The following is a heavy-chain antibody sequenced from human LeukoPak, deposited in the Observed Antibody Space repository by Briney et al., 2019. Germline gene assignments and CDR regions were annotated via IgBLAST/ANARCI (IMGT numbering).Heavy chain of an antibody. CDR3: ARPIYDFWSGYYNY. CDR2: INPNSGGT. CDR1: GYTFTGYY. V-gene: IGHV1-2*06. J-gene: IGHJ4*02. Sequence: ASVKVSCKASGYTFTGYYMHWVRQAPGQGLEWMGRINPNSGGTNYAQKFRGRVTMTRDTSISTAYMELSRLRSDDTAVYYCARPIYDFWSGYYNYWGQGTLVTVSS. D-gene: IGHD3-3*01.